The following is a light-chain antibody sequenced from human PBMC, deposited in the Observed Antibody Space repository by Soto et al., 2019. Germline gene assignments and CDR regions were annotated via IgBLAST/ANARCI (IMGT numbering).Light chain of an antibody. CDR2: SND. CDR3: ATWDGSLPGEV. Sequence: QSVLTQSPSASGTPGQRVTISCSGTSSNIGTNYVYWYQQLPGTAPKVLIYSNDKRPSGVPDRFSGSKSGTSASLAISGLRSEDEADYYCATWDGSLPGEVFGGGTKLTVL. CDR1: SSNIGTNY. V-gene: IGLV1-47*01. J-gene: IGLJ2*01.